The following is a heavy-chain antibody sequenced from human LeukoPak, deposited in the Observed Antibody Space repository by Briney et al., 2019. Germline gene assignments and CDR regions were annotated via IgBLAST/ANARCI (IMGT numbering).Heavy chain of an antibody. CDR3: ARITAAAGWFDP. V-gene: IGHV4-59*01. CDR2: IYYSGST. CDR1: GGSISSYY. Sequence: SETLSLTCTVSGGSISSYYWSWIRQPPGKGLEWIGYIYYSGSTNYNPSLKSRVTISVDTSKNQFSLKLSSVTAADTAVYYCARITAAAGWFDPWGQGTLVTVSS. D-gene: IGHD6-13*01. J-gene: IGHJ5*02.